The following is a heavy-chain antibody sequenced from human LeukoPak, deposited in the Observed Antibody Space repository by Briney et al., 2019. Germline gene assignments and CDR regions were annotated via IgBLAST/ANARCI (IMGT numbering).Heavy chain of an antibody. CDR2: INAGNGNT. D-gene: IGHD4-17*01. V-gene: IGHV1-3*01. CDR3: ARDAHMTTVTSGYYYGMDV. J-gene: IGHJ6*04. CDR1: GYTFTSYA. Sequence: ASVKVSCKASGYTFTSYAMHWVRQAPGQRLEWMGWINAGNGNTKYSQEFQGRVTITRDTSASTAYMELSSLRSEDTAVYYCARDAHMTTVTSGYYYGMDVWGKGTTVTVSS.